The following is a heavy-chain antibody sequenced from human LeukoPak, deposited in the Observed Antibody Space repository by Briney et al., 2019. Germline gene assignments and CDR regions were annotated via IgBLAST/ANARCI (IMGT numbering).Heavy chain of an antibody. CDR1: GFTFSDYY. Sequence: PGGSLRLSCAASGFTFSDYYVSWIRQAPGKGLEWVSYISGSGSYTKHADSVKGRFTISRDNGRNSLCLQMNSLRAEDTAVYYCARVVAIFGTYYFDYWGQGNLVTVSS. D-gene: IGHD2-15*01. CDR3: ARVVAIFGTYYFDY. V-gene: IGHV3-11*03. CDR2: ISGSGSYT. J-gene: IGHJ4*02.